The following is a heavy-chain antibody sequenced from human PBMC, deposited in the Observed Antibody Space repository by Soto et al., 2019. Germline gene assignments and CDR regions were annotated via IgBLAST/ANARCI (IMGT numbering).Heavy chain of an antibody. CDR1: GGSFSGYY. CDR3: ARENSKDNWFDP. J-gene: IGHJ5*02. Sequence: PSETLSLTCAVYGGSFSGYYWSWIRQPPGKGLEWIGEINHSGSTNYNPSLKSRVTISVDTSKNQFSLKLSSVTAADTAVYYCARENSKDNWFDPWGQGTLVTVSS. V-gene: IGHV4-34*09. CDR2: INHSGST.